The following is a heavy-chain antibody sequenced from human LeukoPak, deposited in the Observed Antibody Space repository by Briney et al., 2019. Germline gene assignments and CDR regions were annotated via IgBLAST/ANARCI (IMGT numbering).Heavy chain of an antibody. D-gene: IGHD5-12*01. CDR2: IYSGGST. CDR3: ARALSGYDLGAYSD. CDR1: GFTVSSNY. J-gene: IGHJ4*02. Sequence: GGSLRLSCAASGFTVSSNYMGWVRQAPGKGLEWVSFIYSGGSTYYADSVKGRFTISRDNSKNTLYLQMNSLRAEDTAVYYCARALSGYDLGAYSDWGQGTLVTVSS. V-gene: IGHV3-66*01.